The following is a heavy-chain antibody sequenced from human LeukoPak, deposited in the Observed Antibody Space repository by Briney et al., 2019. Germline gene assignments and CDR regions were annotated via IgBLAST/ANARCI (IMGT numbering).Heavy chain of an antibody. Sequence: GGSLRLSCAASGFIFSNYEMNWVRQAPGKGLEWVSYISSSGTTKYYADSVRGRFTISRDNAKNSLYLQMNSLRAEDTAVYYCARDEYYYGSGTDMDVWGKGTTVTISS. CDR1: GFIFSNYE. CDR2: ISSSGTTK. D-gene: IGHD3-10*01. J-gene: IGHJ6*03. V-gene: IGHV3-48*03. CDR3: ARDEYYYGSGTDMDV.